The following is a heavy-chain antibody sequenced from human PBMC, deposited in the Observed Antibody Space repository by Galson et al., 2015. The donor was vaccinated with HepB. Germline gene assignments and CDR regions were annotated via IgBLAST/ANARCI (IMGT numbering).Heavy chain of an antibody. CDR3: AKEVIAAAGVFDS. J-gene: IGHJ4*02. D-gene: IGHD6-13*01. CDR2: ISGSGVTT. Sequence: SLRLSCAASKFTFSNYTMSWVRQAPGRGLEWVSAISGSGVTTYYADSVRGRFTISRDNSRNAMYLEMNSLRAEDTAIYYCAKEVIAAAGVFDSWGQGTLVTVSS. CDR1: KFTFSNYT. V-gene: IGHV3-23*01.